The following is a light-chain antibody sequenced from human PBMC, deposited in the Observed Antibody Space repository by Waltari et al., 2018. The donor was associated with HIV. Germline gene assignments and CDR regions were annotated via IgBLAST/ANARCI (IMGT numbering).Light chain of an antibody. CDR1: SRDVGRYDL. Sequence: QSALTQPASVSGSPGQSITISCTGTSRDVGRYDLVSWYKQHPGKATKLLIYEVSSRPSGVSYRFSGSKSGNTASLTISGLQAEDEADYYCCTYAGSDTLVLFGGGTKLTVL. CDR2: EVS. V-gene: IGLV2-23*02. J-gene: IGLJ2*01. CDR3: CTYAGSDTLVL.